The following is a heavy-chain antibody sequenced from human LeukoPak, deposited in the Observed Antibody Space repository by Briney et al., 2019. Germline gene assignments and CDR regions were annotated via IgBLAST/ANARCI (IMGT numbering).Heavy chain of an antibody. J-gene: IGHJ6*03. D-gene: IGHD2-15*01. Sequence: SETLSLTCTVSGGSISPYFWSWIRQPPGKGLEWIGYIYYSGSTNYNPPLKSRVTISVDTSKNQFSLKLSSVTAADTAVYYCARSVEGYCSGGSCYSYYYYMDVWGKGTTVTVSS. CDR1: GGSISPYF. V-gene: IGHV4-59*01. CDR3: ARSVEGYCSGGSCYSYYYYMDV. CDR2: IYYSGST.